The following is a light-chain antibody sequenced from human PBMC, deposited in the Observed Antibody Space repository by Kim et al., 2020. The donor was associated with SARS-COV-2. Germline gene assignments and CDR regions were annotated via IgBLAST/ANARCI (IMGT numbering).Light chain of an antibody. CDR1: RSNSGSNT. Sequence: GQRVTISCSGSRSNSGSNTVTWYKQLPGMAPTLLIFSNNQRPSGVPDRFSGTKSGTSGSLAISGLQSEDEADYYCAAWDDTLNGFVFGGGTKVTVL. J-gene: IGLJ1*01. CDR2: SNN. V-gene: IGLV1-44*01. CDR3: AAWDDTLNGFV.